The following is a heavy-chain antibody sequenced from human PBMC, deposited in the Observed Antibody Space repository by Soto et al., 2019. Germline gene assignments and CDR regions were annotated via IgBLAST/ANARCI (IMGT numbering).Heavy chain of an antibody. D-gene: IGHD2-8*01. V-gene: IGHV3-23*01. CDR1: GFTFSSYA. CDR3: EKDGAYCTNGVCYSGYYYYYGMDV. J-gene: IGHJ6*02. CDR2: ISGSGGST. Sequence: GRSLRLSCAASGFTFSSYAMSWVRQAPGKGLEWVSAISGSGGSTYYADSVKGRFTISRDNSKNTLYLQMNSLRAEDTDVYYCEKDGAYCTNGVCYSGYYYYYGMDVWGQGTTVTVSS.